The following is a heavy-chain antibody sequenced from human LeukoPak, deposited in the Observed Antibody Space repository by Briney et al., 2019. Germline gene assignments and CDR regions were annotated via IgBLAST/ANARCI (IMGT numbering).Heavy chain of an antibody. CDR3: ARAGRDDAFDI. V-gene: IGHV3-7*01. Sequence: SGGSLRLSCAASGFTFSSYWMSWVRQTPGKGLGWVANIKQDGSEKYYVDSVKGRFTISRDNAKNSLYLQMNSLRAEDTAVYYCARAGRDDAFDIWGQGTMVTVSS. CDR2: IKQDGSEK. CDR1: GFTFSSYW. J-gene: IGHJ3*02. D-gene: IGHD1-26*01.